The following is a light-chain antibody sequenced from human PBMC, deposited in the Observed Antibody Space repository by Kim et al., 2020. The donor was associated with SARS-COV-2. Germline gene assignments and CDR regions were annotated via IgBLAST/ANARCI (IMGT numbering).Light chain of an antibody. J-gene: IGLJ3*02. Sequence: SSELTHDPAVSVALGQTVRLTCQGDSLRNYYASWYQQRPGQAPTLVLYGKYDRPSGIPDRFSGSASGNTASLTITGAQAEDEGDYYCTSRDSTGDHVVFGGGTQLTVL. CDR1: SLRNYY. CDR3: TSRDSTGDHVV. CDR2: GKY. V-gene: IGLV3-19*01.